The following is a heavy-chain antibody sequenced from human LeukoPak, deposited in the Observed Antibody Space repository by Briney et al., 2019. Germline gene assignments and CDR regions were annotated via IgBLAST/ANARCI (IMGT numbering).Heavy chain of an antibody. V-gene: IGHV4-34*01. D-gene: IGHD5-18*01. Sequence: PSETLSLTCAVYGGSFSGYYWSWIRQPPGKGLEWIGEINHSGSTNYNPSLKSRVTISVDTSKNQFSLKLSSVTAADTAVCYCATGVGYSYGYRTYYYYYMDVWGKRTTVTVSS. CDR1: GGSFSGYY. CDR2: INHSGST. J-gene: IGHJ6*03. CDR3: ATGVGYSYGYRTYYYYYMDV.